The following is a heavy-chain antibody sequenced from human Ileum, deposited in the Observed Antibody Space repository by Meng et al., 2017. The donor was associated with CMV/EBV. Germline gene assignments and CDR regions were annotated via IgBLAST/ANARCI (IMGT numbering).Heavy chain of an antibody. D-gene: IGHD5-24*01. CDR2: ISTNGDNT. CDR3: AREPDGHLAGSNDF. V-gene: IGHV3-64*02. Sequence: GGLLRPSCEAFGFTFSSYPMHWVRQAPGKGLESVSAISTNGDNTYYAGSVKGRFSISRDNSRNTLYLQMGSLSAKDMAVYFCAREPDGHLAGSNDFWGQGTLVTVSS. J-gene: IGHJ4*02. CDR1: GFTFSSYP.